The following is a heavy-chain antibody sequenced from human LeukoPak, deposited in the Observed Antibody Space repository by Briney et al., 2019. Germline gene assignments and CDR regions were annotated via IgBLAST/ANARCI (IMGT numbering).Heavy chain of an antibody. Sequence: ASVKVSCKASGYTFTSYYMHWVRQAPGQGLEWMGIIYPSGGSTSYAQKFQGRVTMTRDTSTSTVYMELSSLRSEDTAVYYCARGEASNDFWSGPYNWFDPWGQGTLVTVSS. J-gene: IGHJ5*02. CDR3: ARGEASNDFWSGPYNWFDP. CDR1: GYTFTSYY. V-gene: IGHV1-46*01. D-gene: IGHD3-3*01. CDR2: IYPSGGST.